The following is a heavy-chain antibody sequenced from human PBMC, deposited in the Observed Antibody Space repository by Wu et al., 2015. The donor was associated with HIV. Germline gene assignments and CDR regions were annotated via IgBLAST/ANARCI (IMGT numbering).Heavy chain of an antibody. J-gene: IGHJ6*03. Sequence: QVQLVQSGAEVKKPGASVKVSCKASGFSFTNKYMHWVRQAPGQGLEWMGCVNPNSGATNYAQKFRGRVTMTRDTSISTVSMELSSLTSDDTAVYYCAREGGTTGPNFNYYNYMDVWGTGTTVTVSS. CDR3: AREGGTTGPNFNYYNYMDV. V-gene: IGHV1-2*02. CDR2: VNPNSGAT. CDR1: GFSFTNKY. D-gene: IGHD1-1*01.